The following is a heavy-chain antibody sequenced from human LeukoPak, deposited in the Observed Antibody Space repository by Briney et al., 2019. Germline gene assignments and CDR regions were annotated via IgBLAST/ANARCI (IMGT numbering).Heavy chain of an antibody. V-gene: IGHV1-2*02. CDR1: GYTFTDYE. CDR3: ARAYSDYPIGDY. CDR2: ISPKSGDT. Sequence: ASVKVSCKASGYTFTDYEMHWVRQAPGQGLEWMGWISPKSGDTNHAQKFQGRVTMTGDTSTRTVYMEVSRLRFDDTAVYYCARAYSDYPIGDYWGQGTLVTVSS. J-gene: IGHJ4*02. D-gene: IGHD4-17*01.